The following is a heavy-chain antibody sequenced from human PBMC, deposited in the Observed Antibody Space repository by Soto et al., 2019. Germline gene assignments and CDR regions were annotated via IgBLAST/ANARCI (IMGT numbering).Heavy chain of an antibody. CDR1: GFTFSDYY. CDR2: ISSSSSYT. CDR3: ARDPYSGSSYSDY. Sequence: QVQLVESGGGLVKPGGSLRLSCAASGFTFSDYYMSWIRQAPGKGLEWISYISSSSSYTNYADSVKGRFTITRDNAKNYLYLQKNSLRAEDTAVYYCARDPYSGSSYSDYWGQGTLVTVSS. J-gene: IGHJ4*02. V-gene: IGHV3-11*05. D-gene: IGHD1-26*01.